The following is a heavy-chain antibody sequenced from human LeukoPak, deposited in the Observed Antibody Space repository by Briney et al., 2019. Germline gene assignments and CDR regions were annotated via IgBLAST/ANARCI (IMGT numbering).Heavy chain of an antibody. CDR1: GDSVSSNSVT. J-gene: IGHJ3*02. CDR3: ARGAFPAFDI. Sequence: SQTLSLTCDISGDSVSSNSVTWNWIRQSPSRGLEWLGRTYYRSKWFNDYAVSVRSRITINPDTSKNQYFLQLNSVTPEDTAEYYWARGAFPAFDIWGQGTMVTVSS. V-gene: IGHV6-1*01. CDR2: TYYRSKWFN. D-gene: IGHD2/OR15-2a*01.